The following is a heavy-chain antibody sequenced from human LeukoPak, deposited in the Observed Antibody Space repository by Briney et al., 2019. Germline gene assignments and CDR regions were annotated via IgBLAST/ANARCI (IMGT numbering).Heavy chain of an antibody. J-gene: IGHJ4*02. CDR3: ARDDRPYGHDFDY. V-gene: IGHV3-49*03. Sequence: RSLRLSCTASGFTFRDYNINWFRQAPGRGLEWVGFIRSKADGGTTEYAASVKGRFTISRDDSKNVAYLQINNLRAEDTALYYCARDDRPYGHDFDYWGQGTLVTVSS. CDR1: GFTFRDYN. D-gene: IGHD4-17*01. CDR2: IRSKADGGTT.